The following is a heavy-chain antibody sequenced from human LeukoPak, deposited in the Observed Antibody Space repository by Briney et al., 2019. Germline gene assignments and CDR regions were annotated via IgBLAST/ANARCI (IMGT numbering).Heavy chain of an antibody. CDR2: IYPGDSDT. J-gene: IGHJ3*02. CDR1: GYSFTSYW. D-gene: IGHD4-17*01. Sequence: GESLKISCKGSGYSFTSYWICWVRQMPGKGLEWMGIIYPGDSDTRYSPSFQGQVTIPADKSISTAYLQWSSLKASDTAMYYCATDYGDYRGAVDIWGQGTMVTVSS. CDR3: ATDYGDYRGAVDI. V-gene: IGHV5-51*01.